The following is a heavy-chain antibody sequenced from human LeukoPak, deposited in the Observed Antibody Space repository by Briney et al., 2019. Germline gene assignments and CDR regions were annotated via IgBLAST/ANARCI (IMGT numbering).Heavy chain of an antibody. CDR1: GGSFSDYY. J-gene: IGHJ4*02. Sequence: SATLSLTCAVYGGSFSDYYWNWIRQPPGNGLEWIGEINHSGSTNYNPSLKTRVTISVDTSKNQFSLKLNSVTAADTAVYFCAKTPTALVRGGYYFDSWGQGTLVTVSS. CDR3: AKTPTALVRGGYYFDS. V-gene: IGHV4-34*01. D-gene: IGHD6-6*01. CDR2: INHSGST.